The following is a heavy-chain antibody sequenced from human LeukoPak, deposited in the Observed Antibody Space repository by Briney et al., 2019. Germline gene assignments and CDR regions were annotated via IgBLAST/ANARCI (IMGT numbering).Heavy chain of an antibody. CDR2: IHYSGST. CDR3: ARHGGPSDSSGYLYYLDY. D-gene: IGHD3-22*01. CDR1: GGSISGYY. J-gene: IGHJ4*02. Sequence: SETLSLTCTVSGGSISGYYWSWIRQPPGKGLEWIGYIHYSGSTNYNPSLKSRVTISAYTSKNQFSLKLNSVTAADTAVYYCARHGGPSDSSGYLYYLDYWGQGTLVTVSS. V-gene: IGHV4-59*08.